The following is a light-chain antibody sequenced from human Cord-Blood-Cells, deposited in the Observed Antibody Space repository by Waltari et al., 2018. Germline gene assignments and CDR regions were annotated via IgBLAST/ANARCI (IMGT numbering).Light chain of an antibody. CDR2: EVS. CDR3: SSYAGSNNYV. V-gene: IGLV2-8*01. Sequence: QSALPQPPSASGSPGQSVTLSSPGTSRDVGGNNYVSWYQQHPGNAPKLMIYEVSKRPSGVPDRFSGSKSGNTASLTVSGLQAEDEADYYCSSYAGSNNYVFGTGTKVTVL. J-gene: IGLJ1*01. CDR1: SRDVGGNNY.